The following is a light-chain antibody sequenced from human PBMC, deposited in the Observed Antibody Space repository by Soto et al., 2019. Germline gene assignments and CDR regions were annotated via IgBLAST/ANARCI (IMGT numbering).Light chain of an antibody. CDR1: GSDIGGYSY. CDR3: SSYAGNNNLV. V-gene: IGLV2-8*01. Sequence: QSVLTQPPSASGSPGQSVTITCTETGSDIGGYSYVSWYQQHPGKAPKLMIYEVSKRPSGVPDRFSGSKSGSTASLTVSGLQAEDEADYYCSSYAGNNNLVFGGGTQLTVL. CDR2: EVS. J-gene: IGLJ2*01.